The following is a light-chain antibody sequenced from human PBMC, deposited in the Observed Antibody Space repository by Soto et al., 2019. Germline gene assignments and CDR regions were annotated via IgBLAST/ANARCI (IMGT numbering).Light chain of an antibody. V-gene: IGKV1-5*03. J-gene: IGKJ4*01. CDR3: QHYNTIRRT. Sequence: DIQMTQSPSTLSASVGDRVTITCLVSQSISSGLAWYQQEPGKAPKVLIYKASSLESGVPSRFSGSGSGTEFTLTISSLQPDDSATYYCQHYNTIRRTFGGGTKVDIK. CDR2: KAS. CDR1: QSISSG.